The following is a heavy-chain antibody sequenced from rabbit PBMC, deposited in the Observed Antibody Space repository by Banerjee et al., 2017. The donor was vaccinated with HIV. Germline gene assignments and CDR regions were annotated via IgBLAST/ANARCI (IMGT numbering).Heavy chain of an antibody. CDR1: GFDLNNYW. Sequence: QSLEESGGGLVKPEGSLTLTCTASGFDLNNYWMCWVRQAPGKGLEWIGYIDPVFGSTYYASWVNGRFTISSHNAQNTLYLQLNSLTAADTATYFCVRADASSSGYYTQYYFNLWGQGTLVTVS. D-gene: IGHD1-1*01. V-gene: IGHV1S7*01. CDR3: VRADASSSGYYTQYYFNL. CDR2: IDPVFGST. J-gene: IGHJ4*01.